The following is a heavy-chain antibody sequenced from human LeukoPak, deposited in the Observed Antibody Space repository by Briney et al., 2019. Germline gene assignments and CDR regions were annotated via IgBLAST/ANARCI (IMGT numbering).Heavy chain of an antibody. CDR1: GGSISSSSYY. D-gene: IGHD2-2*01. V-gene: IGHV4-39*01. Sequence: SETLSFTSTVSGGSISSSSYYWGWIRQPPGKGLEWIGSIYYSGSTYYNPSLKSRVTISVDTSKNQFSLKLSSVTAADTAVYYCARHGSPTYCSSTSCYGSMPFDPWGQGTLVTVSS. CDR2: IYYSGST. J-gene: IGHJ5*02. CDR3: ARHGSPTYCSSTSCYGSMPFDP.